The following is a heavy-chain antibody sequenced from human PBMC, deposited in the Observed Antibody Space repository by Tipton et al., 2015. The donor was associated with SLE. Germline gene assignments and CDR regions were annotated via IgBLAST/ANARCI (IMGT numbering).Heavy chain of an antibody. CDR1: GGSIRSGGYY. Sequence: LRLSCTVSGGSIRSGGYYWSWIRQHPGKGLEWIGFIYYSGSTYYNPSLKIRVTISVDTSKNQFSLKLSSVTAADTAVYYCARARSSSSRSGYYYYYMDVWGKGTTVTVSS. CDR2: IYYSGST. J-gene: IGHJ6*03. CDR3: ARARSSSSRSGYYYYYMDV. D-gene: IGHD6-6*01. V-gene: IGHV4-31*02.